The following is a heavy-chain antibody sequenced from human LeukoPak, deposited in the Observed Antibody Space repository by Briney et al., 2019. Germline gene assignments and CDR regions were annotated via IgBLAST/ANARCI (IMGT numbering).Heavy chain of an antibody. CDR3: ARANYYGPTFYLEN. J-gene: IGHJ4*02. CDR2: INPNSGGT. CDR1: GYTFTSYD. V-gene: IGHV1-2*02. Sequence: GASVKVSCKASGYTFTSYDINWVRQATGQGLEWMGWINPNSGGTNYAQKFQGRVTMTRDTSISTAYMELSRLRSDDTAVYYCARANYYGPTFYLENWGQGTLVTVSS. D-gene: IGHD3-10*01.